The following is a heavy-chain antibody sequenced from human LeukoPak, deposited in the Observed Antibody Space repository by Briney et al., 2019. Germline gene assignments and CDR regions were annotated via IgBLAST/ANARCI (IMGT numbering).Heavy chain of an antibody. CDR3: ARLLLWFEPDY. Sequence: SETLSLTSSVSGGSISTSSYYRGWIRQPPGKGLAWIGSIYYNGKTSYNPSLKSRVTKSVDTSKNQFSLKLSSVTAADTAVYYCARLLLWFEPDYWGQGTLVTVSS. J-gene: IGHJ4*02. D-gene: IGHD3-10*01. CDR2: IYYNGKT. CDR1: GGSISTSSYY. V-gene: IGHV4-39*07.